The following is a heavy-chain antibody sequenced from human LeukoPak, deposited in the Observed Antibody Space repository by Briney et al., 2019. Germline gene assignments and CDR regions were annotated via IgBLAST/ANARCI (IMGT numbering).Heavy chain of an antibody. CDR3: AKGRRGRYFDWLFP. V-gene: IGHV3-30*02. D-gene: IGHD3-9*01. Sequence: GGSLRHSCAASGFTFSSYGMHWVRQAPGKGLEWVAFIRYDGSNKYYADSVKGRFTISRDNSKNTLYLQMNSLRAEDTAVYYCAKGRRGRYFDWLFPWGQGTLVTVSS. CDR2: IRYDGSNK. CDR1: GFTFSSYG. J-gene: IGHJ5*02.